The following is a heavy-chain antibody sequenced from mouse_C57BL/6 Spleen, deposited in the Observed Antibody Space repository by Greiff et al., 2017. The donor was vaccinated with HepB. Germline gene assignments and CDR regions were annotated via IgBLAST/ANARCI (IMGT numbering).Heavy chain of an antibody. CDR1: GYTFQHYW. CDR3: ARRSELRFVDY. Sequence: QVQLKQPGAELVKPGTSVKMSCQASGYTFQHYWLNWVKQRPGQGLEWIGDIYPGSGSTHYNEKFQSKATLTVDTSSSTAYMQLSSLTSEDSAVYYCARRSELRFVDYWGQGTTLTVSS. J-gene: IGHJ2*01. CDR2: IYPGSGST. V-gene: IGHV1-55*01. D-gene: IGHD1-1*01.